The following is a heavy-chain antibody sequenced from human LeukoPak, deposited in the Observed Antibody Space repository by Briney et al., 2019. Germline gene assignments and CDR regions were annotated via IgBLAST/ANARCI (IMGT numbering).Heavy chain of an antibody. CDR3: ARGSVLLWFGE. Sequence: SETLSLTCTVYGGSISNYYWSWIRQPPGKRLEWIGYMHYRGSTNYNPSLTSRVTISVDTSKNQFSLKLHSVTAADTAVYYCARGSVLLWFGEWGQGTLVTVSS. D-gene: IGHD3-10*01. J-gene: IGHJ4*02. CDR1: GGSISNYY. CDR2: MHYRGST. V-gene: IGHV4-59*01.